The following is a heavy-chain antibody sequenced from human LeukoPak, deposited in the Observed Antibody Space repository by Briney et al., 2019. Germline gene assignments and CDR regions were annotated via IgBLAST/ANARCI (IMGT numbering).Heavy chain of an antibody. CDR1: GFTFDDYA. CDR3: AKVAAAGTKPWYYFDY. V-gene: IGHV3-9*01. Sequence: GGSLRLSCAASGFTFDDYAMHWVRQAPGKGLVWVSGISWNSGSIGYADSVKGRFTISRDNAKNSLYLQMNSLRAEDTALYYCAKVAAAGTKPWYYFDYWGQGTLVTVSS. D-gene: IGHD6-13*01. J-gene: IGHJ4*02. CDR2: ISWNSGSI.